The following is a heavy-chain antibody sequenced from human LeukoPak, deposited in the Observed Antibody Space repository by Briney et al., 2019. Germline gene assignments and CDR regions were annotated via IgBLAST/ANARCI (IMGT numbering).Heavy chain of an antibody. CDR1: GFTLGSHD. D-gene: IGHD5-18*01. Sequence: GGSLRLSCTASGFTLGSHDMHWFRQIPGQGLEWVAAASSGFHAFFADSVQGRFTVSREDARNSLYLQMNSLRAGDTAVYYCVREARGYHYTYFDYWGQGTLVTVSS. CDR3: VREARGYHYTYFDY. CDR2: ASSGFHA. V-gene: IGHV3-13*01. J-gene: IGHJ4*02.